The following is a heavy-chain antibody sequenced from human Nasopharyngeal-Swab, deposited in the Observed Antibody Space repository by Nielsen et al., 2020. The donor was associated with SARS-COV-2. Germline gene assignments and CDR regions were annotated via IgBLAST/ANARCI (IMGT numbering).Heavy chain of an antibody. CDR3: ARGNYYDSSGYYYVAFDI. J-gene: IGHJ3*02. Sequence: GGSLRLSCAASGFTFSSYAMHWVRQAPGKGLEWVAVIWYDGSNKYYADSVKDRFTISRDNSKNTLYLQMNSLRAEDTAVYYCARGNYYDSSGYYYVAFDIWGQGTMVTVSS. D-gene: IGHD3-22*01. CDR2: IWYDGSNK. V-gene: IGHV3-33*08. CDR1: GFTFSSYA.